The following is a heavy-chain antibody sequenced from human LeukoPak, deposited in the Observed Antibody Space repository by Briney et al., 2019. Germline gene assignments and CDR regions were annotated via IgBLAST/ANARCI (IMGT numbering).Heavy chain of an antibody. J-gene: IGHJ4*02. CDR1: GFTFSSYS. V-gene: IGHV3-21*01. Sequence: GGSLRLSCAASGFTFSSYSMNWVRQAPGKGLEWVSSISSSSYIYYADSMKGRFTISRDNAKNSLYLQMNSLRAEDTAVYYCARDPTYSGYDGPHFDYWGQGTLDTVSS. D-gene: IGHD5-12*01. CDR2: ISSSSYI. CDR3: ARDPTYSGYDGPHFDY.